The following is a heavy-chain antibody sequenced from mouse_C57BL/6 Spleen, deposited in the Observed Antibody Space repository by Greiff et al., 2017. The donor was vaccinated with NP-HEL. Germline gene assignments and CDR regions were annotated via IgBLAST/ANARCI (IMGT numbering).Heavy chain of an antibody. CDR2: IDPANGNT. V-gene: IGHV14-3*01. Sequence: VQLQQSVAELVRPGASVKLSCTASGFNIKNTYMHWVKQRPEQGLEWIGRIDPANGNTKYAPKFPGKATITADTSSNTAYLQLSSLTSEDTAIYYCARDPFYGSSPSWYFDVWGTGTTVTVSS. CDR1: GFNIKNTY. J-gene: IGHJ1*03. D-gene: IGHD1-1*01. CDR3: ARDPFYGSSPSWYFDV.